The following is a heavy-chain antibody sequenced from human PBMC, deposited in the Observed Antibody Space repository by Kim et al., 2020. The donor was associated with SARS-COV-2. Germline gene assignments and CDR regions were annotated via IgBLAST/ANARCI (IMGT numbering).Heavy chain of an antibody. CDR3: TTAFEY. Sequence: GGSLRLSCAASGFTFTNYWMHWVRQVPGKGLVWVAGINNDGTNTYYADSVRGRFTISRDNSKNMVYLQMNSLGAEDTAVYYCTTAFEYWGQGTLVTVSS. J-gene: IGHJ4*02. CDR1: GFTFTNYW. V-gene: IGHV3-74*01. CDR2: INNDGTNT.